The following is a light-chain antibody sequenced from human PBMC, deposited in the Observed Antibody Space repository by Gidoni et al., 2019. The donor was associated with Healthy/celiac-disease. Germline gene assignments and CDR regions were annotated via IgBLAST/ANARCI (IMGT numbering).Light chain of an antibody. CDR2: AAS. CDR3: QQSYSTPPT. J-gene: IGKJ1*01. V-gene: IGKV1-39*01. CDR1: QSISSY. Sequence: IQMTQSPSSLSASVGDRVTITCRASQSISSYLNWYQQKPGKAPKLLIYAASSLQSGGPSRFSGSGSGTDFTLTISSLQHEDFATYYCQQSYSTPPTFGQGTKVEIK.